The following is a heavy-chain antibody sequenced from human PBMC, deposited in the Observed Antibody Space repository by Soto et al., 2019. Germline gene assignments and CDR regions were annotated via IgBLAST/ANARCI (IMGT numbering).Heavy chain of an antibody. V-gene: IGHV2-5*02. CDR1: GFSLSTSGVG. CDR3: AHYFSGVRDY. J-gene: IGHJ4*02. CDR2: IYWDDDK. D-gene: IGHD2-8*01. Sequence: QITLKESGPTLVKPTQTLTLTCTFSGFSLSTSGVGVGWIRQPPGKALEWLALIYWDDDKRYSPSLKSRLTITKDTSKTQLVLTTTNIDPVDTAPYYTAHYFSGVRDYWGPATLVTAPS.